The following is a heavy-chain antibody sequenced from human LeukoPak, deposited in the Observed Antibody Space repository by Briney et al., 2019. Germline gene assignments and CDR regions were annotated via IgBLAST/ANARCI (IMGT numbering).Heavy chain of an antibody. Sequence: SGGSLRLSCEGSAFIFSGHWMNWVRQTPGKGLEWVSAISGSGGSTYYADSVKGRFTISRDNSKNTLFLQMNSLRTEDTAVYFCARWGNDYSQFDSWGQGTLVTVS. D-gene: IGHD4-11*01. CDR2: ISGSGGST. CDR3: ARWGNDYSQFDS. V-gene: IGHV3-23*01. CDR1: AFIFSGHW. J-gene: IGHJ4*02.